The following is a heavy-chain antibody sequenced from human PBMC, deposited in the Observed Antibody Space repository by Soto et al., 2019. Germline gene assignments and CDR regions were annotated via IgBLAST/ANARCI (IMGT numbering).Heavy chain of an antibody. Sequence: GGSLRLSCAASGFTFSSYSMNWVRQAPGKGLEWVSYISSSSSTIYYADSVKGRFTISRDNAKNSLYLQMNSLRDEDTAVYYCARDLKVTTTQTIHYYYGMDVWGQGTTVTVYS. CDR2: ISSSSSTI. D-gene: IGHD2-15*01. J-gene: IGHJ6*02. CDR3: ARDLKVTTTQTIHYYYGMDV. CDR1: GFTFSSYS. V-gene: IGHV3-48*02.